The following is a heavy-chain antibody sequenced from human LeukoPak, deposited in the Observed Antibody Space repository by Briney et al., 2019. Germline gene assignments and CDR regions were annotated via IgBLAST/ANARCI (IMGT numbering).Heavy chain of an antibody. J-gene: IGHJ4*02. CDR1: GFTFSSHG. CDR2: IWSDGSHQ. CDR3: ARDSRGSGYEVDY. D-gene: IGHD5-12*01. V-gene: IGHV3-33*01. Sequence: PGGSLRLSCAASGFTFSSHGMHWVRQAPGKGLEWVAFIWSDGSHQYYVDSVKGRFTISRDDSKNTLYLQMNSLRDEDTAVYYCARDSRGSGYEVDYWGQGTLVTVSS.